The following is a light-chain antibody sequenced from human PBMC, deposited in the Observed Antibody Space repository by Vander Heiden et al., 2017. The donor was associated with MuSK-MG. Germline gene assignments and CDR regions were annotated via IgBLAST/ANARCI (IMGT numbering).Light chain of an antibody. Sequence: TVVTQAPSLTVSPGGTVTLTCASSTGAVTSGYYPNWFQQKPGQAPRALSYSTSNKHSWTPARFSGSLLGGKDALTLSGVQPEDEAEYYCLLYYGGAQLMVFGGGTKLTVL. J-gene: IGLJ2*01. CDR2: STS. CDR3: LLYYGGAQLMV. V-gene: IGLV7-43*01. CDR1: TGAVTSGYY.